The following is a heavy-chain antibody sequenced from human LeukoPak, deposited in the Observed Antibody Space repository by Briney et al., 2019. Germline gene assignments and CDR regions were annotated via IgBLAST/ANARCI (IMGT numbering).Heavy chain of an antibody. CDR2: INPSGGST. Sequence: ASVKVSCKASGYTFTSYYFHWVRQAPGQGLEWMGIINPSGGSTNYAQKFQGRVTMTRDTSTSTVYMELSSLRSEDTAVFYCAREGFRCSGGSCYLDYWGQGTLVTVSS. D-gene: IGHD2-15*01. CDR1: GYTFTSYY. V-gene: IGHV1-46*01. J-gene: IGHJ4*02. CDR3: AREGFRCSGGSCYLDY.